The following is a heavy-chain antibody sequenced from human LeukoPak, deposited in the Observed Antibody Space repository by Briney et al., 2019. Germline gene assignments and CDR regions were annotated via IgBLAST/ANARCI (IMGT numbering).Heavy chain of an antibody. CDR2: IIPIFGTA. J-gene: IGHJ4*02. CDR3: ARSNGAAAGWGVLGD. D-gene: IGHD6-13*01. Sequence: ASVKVSCKASGYTFTSYGISWVRQAPGQGLEWMGGIIPIFGTANYAQKFQGRVTITADESTSTAYMELSSLRSEDTAVYYCARSNGAAAGWGVLGDWGQGTLVTVSS. CDR1: GYTFTSYG. V-gene: IGHV1-69*13.